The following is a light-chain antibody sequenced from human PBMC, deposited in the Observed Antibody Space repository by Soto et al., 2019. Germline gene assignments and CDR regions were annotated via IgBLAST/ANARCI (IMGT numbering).Light chain of an antibody. J-gene: IGKJ1*01. CDR1: QTIVSN. Sequence: EIVMTQSPATLSVSPGERATLSCRASQTIVSNLAWYHQKPGHAPRLLIYGASTRATAIPARFSSSGSGTDFTLTISSLQSEDFAVYYCQQYNNWPPATFGQGTKVEIK. CDR2: GAS. CDR3: QQYNNWPPAT. V-gene: IGKV3-15*01.